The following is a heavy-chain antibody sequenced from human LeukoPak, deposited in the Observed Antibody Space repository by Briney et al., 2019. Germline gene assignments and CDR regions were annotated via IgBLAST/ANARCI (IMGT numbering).Heavy chain of an antibody. J-gene: IGHJ6*02. CDR2: INHSGST. Sequence: SETLSLTCAVYGGSFSGYYWSWIRQPPGKGLEWIGEINHSGSTNYNPSLKSRVTISVDTSKNRFSLKLSSVTAADTAVYYCARGSRWVITDYYYGMDVWGQGTTVTVSS. V-gene: IGHV4-34*01. D-gene: IGHD3-22*01. CDR1: GGSFSGYY. CDR3: ARGSRWVITDYYYGMDV.